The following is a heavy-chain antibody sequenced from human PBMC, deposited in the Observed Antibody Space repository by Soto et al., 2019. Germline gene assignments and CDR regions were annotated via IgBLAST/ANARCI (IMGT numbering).Heavy chain of an antibody. CDR3: AKRTFYCSSTSCYNYGMDV. V-gene: IGHV3-23*01. J-gene: IGHJ6*02. Sequence: GGSLRLSCAASGFTFSSYAMSWVRQAPGKGLEWVSAISGSGGSTYYADSVKGRFTISRDNSKNTLYLQMNSLRAEDTAVYHCAKRTFYCSSTSCYNYGMDVWGQGTTVTVSS. D-gene: IGHD2-2*02. CDR1: GFTFSSYA. CDR2: ISGSGGST.